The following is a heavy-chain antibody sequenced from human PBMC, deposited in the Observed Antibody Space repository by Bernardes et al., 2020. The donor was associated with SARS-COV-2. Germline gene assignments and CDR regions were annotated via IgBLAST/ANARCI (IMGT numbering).Heavy chain of an antibody. D-gene: IGHD6-19*01. V-gene: IGHV1-2*02. CDR3: AAVTWSSYDGCDI. Sequence: ASVKVSCKASGYTFTNYHIHWVRQAPGQGLEWMGWIYPNSGATEYSQKFRARVTMTRDTSIATAYMDLKSLTSDDTAIYYCAAVTWSSYDGCDIWGQGAMVTVSS. CDR2: IYPNSGAT. CDR1: GYTFTNYH. J-gene: IGHJ3*02.